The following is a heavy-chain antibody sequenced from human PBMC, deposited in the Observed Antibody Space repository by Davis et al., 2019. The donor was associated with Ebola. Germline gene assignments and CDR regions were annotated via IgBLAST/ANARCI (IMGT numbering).Heavy chain of an antibody. CDR2: ISYYGSNK. D-gene: IGHD1-20*01. CDR1: GFTFSSYA. Sequence: GGSLRLSCAASGFTFSSYAMHWXXXXPXXRPXXXSVISYYGSNKYYADSVKGRFTISRDNSKNSLYLQMNSLRTEDTALYYCAKRRGRNNWSDGMDVWGQGTTVTVSS. J-gene: IGHJ6*02. CDR3: AKRRGRNNWSDGMDV. V-gene: IGHV3-30-3*02.